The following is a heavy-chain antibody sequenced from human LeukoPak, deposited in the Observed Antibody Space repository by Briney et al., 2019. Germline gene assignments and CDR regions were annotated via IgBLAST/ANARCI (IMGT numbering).Heavy chain of an antibody. Sequence: ASVKVSCKAFGYTFTGYYMHWVRQAPGQGLEWKGWINPNSGGTNYAQKFQGRVTMTRDTSISTAYMELSRLRSDDTAVYYCARDFDFDWLLSSPDFDYWGQGTLVTVSS. V-gene: IGHV1-2*02. D-gene: IGHD3-9*01. CDR1: GYTFTGYY. J-gene: IGHJ4*02. CDR3: ARDFDFDWLLSSPDFDY. CDR2: INPNSGGT.